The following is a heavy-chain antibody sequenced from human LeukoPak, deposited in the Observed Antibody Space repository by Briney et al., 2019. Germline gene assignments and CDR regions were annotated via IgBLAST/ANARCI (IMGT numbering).Heavy chain of an antibody. CDR1: GYTFTSYY. V-gene: IGHV1-46*01. Sequence: GASVKVSCKASGYTFTSYYMHWVRQAPGQGLEWMGIINPSGGSTSYAQKFQGRVTMTRDTSTSTVYVELSSLRSEDTAVYYCARAGETYYDFWSGYYSFDYWGQGTLVTVSS. CDR2: INPSGGST. D-gene: IGHD3-3*01. J-gene: IGHJ4*02. CDR3: ARAGETYYDFWSGYYSFDY.